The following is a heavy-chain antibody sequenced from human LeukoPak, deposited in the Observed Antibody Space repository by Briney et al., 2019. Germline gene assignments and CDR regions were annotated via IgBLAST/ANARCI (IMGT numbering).Heavy chain of an antibody. CDR3: AWWENVGAGPIGFDY. CDR1: GDSISSSIYY. V-gene: IGHV4-39*07. D-gene: IGHD1-26*01. J-gene: IGHJ4*02. CDR2: IYYSGST. Sequence: SETLSLTCTVSGDSISSSIYYWGWIRQPPGKGLEWIGSIYYSGSTYYNPSLKSRVTISVDTSKNQFSLKLSSVTAADTAVYYCAWWENVGAGPIGFDYWGQGTMVTVSS.